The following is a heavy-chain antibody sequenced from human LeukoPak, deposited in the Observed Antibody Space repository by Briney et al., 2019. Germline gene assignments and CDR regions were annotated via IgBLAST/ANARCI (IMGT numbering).Heavy chain of an antibody. V-gene: IGHV3-23*01. CDR2: LSGSGDIT. CDR1: GFTFSNYA. D-gene: IGHD3-22*01. Sequence: PGGSLRLSCAASGFTFSNYAMSWVRQAPGKGLEWVSALSGSGDITYYADSVKGRFTISRDNSKKTVYLQMNSLRAEDTALYYCARDTYDSSGYFDYWGQGTLVTVSS. J-gene: IGHJ4*02. CDR3: ARDTYDSSGYFDY.